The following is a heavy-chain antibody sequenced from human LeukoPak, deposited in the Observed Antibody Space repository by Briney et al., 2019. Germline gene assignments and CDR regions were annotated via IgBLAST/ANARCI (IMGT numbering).Heavy chain of an antibody. CDR1: GYTFTSYA. CDR3: ARGGSEYYYGRFDY. V-gene: IGHV7-4-1*02. J-gene: IGHJ4*02. D-gene: IGHD2/OR15-2a*01. CDR2: INTNTGNP. Sequence: ASVKVSCEASGYTFTSYAMDWVRQAPGQGLEWMGWINTNTGNPTYAQGFTGRFVFSLDTSVSTAYLQISSLKAEDTAVYFCARGGSEYYYGRFDYWGPGTLVTVSS.